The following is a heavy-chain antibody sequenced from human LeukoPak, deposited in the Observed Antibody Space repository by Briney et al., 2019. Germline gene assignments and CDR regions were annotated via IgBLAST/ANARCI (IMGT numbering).Heavy chain of an antibody. CDR3: ARRAKLGYCSSTSCSYYFDY. J-gene: IGHJ4*02. V-gene: IGHV5-51*01. D-gene: IGHD2-2*01. CDR2: IYPGDSDT. Sequence: GESLKISCKGSGYSFTSYWIGWVRQMPGKGLEWMGIIYPGDSDTRYSPSFQGQVTISADKSISPAYLQWSSLKASDTAMYYCARRAKLGYCSSTSCSYYFDYWGQGTLVTVSS. CDR1: GYSFTSYW.